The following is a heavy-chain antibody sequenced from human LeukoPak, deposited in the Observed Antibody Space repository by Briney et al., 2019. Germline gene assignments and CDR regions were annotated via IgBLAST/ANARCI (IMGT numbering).Heavy chain of an antibody. CDR1: GYTFTSYG. CDR2: ISAYNGNT. V-gene: IGHV1-18*01. J-gene: IGHJ4*02. Sequence: EASVKVSCKASGYTFTSYGISWVRQAPGQGLEWMGWISAYNGNTNYAQKLQGRATMTTDTSTSTAYMELRSLRSDDTAVYYCARTQRIAAAGTTDYWGQGTLVTVSS. D-gene: IGHD6-13*01. CDR3: ARTQRIAAAGTTDY.